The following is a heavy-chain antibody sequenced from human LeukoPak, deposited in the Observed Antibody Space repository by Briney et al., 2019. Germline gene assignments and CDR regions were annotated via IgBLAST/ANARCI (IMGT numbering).Heavy chain of an antibody. D-gene: IGHD5-24*01. CDR3: AREVVEMATIRYWYFDY. V-gene: IGHV1-69*04. Sequence: GSSVKVSCKASGGTFSSYAISWVRQAPGQRLEWMGRIIPILGIANYAQKFQGRVTITADKSTSTAYMELSSLRSEDTAVYYCAREVVEMATIRYWYFDYWGQGTLVTVSS. CDR2: IIPILGIA. J-gene: IGHJ4*02. CDR1: GGTFSSYA.